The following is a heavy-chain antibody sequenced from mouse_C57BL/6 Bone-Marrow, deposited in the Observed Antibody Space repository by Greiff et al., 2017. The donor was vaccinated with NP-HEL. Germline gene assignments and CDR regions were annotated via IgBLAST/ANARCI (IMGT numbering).Heavy chain of an antibody. CDR3: AREGANWGSWFAY. V-gene: IGHV5-4*01. Sequence: EVMLVESGGGLVKPGGSLKLSCAASGFTFSSYAMSWVRQTPEKRLEWVATISDGGSYTYYPDNVKGRFTISRDNAKNNLYLQMSHLKSEDTAMYYCAREGANWGSWFAYWGQGTLVTVSA. CDR2: ISDGGSYT. D-gene: IGHD4-1*01. J-gene: IGHJ3*01. CDR1: GFTFSSYA.